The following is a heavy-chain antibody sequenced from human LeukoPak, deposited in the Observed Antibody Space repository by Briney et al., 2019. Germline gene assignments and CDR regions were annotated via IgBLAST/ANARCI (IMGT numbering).Heavy chain of an antibody. CDR1: GGSISSYY. CDR2: IDTSGNT. CDR3: ARAPGGSYYYYYMDV. D-gene: IGHD2-15*01. V-gene: IGHV4-4*07. Sequence: PSETLSLACTVSGGSISSYYWSWIRQPAGKGLEWIGRIDTSGNTNYNPSLKSRVTISVDTSKNQFSLKLSSVTAADTAVYYCARAPGGSYYYYYMDVWGKGTTVTISS. J-gene: IGHJ6*03.